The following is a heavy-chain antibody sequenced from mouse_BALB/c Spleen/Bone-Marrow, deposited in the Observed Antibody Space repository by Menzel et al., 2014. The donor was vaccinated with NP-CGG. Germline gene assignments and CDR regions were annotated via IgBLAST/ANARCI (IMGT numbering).Heavy chain of an antibody. D-gene: IGHD4-1*01. CDR2: IRSGSNYN. CDR1: GFTFSTYG. CDR3: ARRGNCDVRRYLDV. V-gene: IGHV5-6*02. J-gene: IGHJ1*01. Sequence: DVKLVESGGDLVKPGGSLKLSCAASGFTFSTYGMSWVRQTPDKRLEWVATIRSGSNYNYYPDSGKGRFTISRDNAKNALYLQMSSLKSEDTAMYYCARRGNCDVRRYLDVWGAGPTATVPS.